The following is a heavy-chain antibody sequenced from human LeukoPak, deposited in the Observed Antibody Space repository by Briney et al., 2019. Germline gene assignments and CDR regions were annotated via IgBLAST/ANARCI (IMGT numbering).Heavy chain of an antibody. Sequence: GGSLRLSYAASGFSSGKYAMNWVRQAPGKGLDWVSTISNSGGATYYADSVKGRLTISRDNSKNTLYLQMNSLRAEDTAVYYCAKDKGSGDYHYEFSGQGTLVTVSS. V-gene: IGHV3-23*01. J-gene: IGHJ4*02. CDR1: GFSSGKYA. CDR3: AKDKGSGDYHYEF. CDR2: ISNSGGAT. D-gene: IGHD2-15*01.